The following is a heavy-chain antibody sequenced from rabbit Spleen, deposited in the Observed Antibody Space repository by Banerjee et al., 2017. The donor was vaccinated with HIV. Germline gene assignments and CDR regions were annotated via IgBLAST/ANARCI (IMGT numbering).Heavy chain of an antibody. CDR1: GFSFSSSYW. CDR2: IYTSSGNT. Sequence: QEQLEESGGDLVKPEGSLTLTCTASGFSFSSSYWICWVRQAPGKGLELIACIYTSSGNTWYASWVHGRFTISRSTSLNTVDLKMTSLTAADTASYFCARDLPGVIGWNFSLWGPGTLVTVS. D-gene: IGHD3-1*01. CDR3: ARDLPGVIGWNFSL. J-gene: IGHJ6*01. V-gene: IGHV1S43*01.